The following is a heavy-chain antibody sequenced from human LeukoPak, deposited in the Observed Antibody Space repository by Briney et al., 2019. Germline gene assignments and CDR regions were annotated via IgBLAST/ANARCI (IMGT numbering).Heavy chain of an antibody. CDR2: IKQDGSGK. Sequence: GGSLRLSCVASGFTFSSYWMSWVRQAPGKGLEWVANIKQDGSGKYYVDSVKGRFTISRDNAKNSLYLQMNSLRPEDTAVYYCATIEAVRFHYWGQGTLVTVSS. J-gene: IGHJ4*02. V-gene: IGHV3-7*01. CDR1: GFTFSSYW. CDR3: ATIEAVRFHY. D-gene: IGHD6-19*01.